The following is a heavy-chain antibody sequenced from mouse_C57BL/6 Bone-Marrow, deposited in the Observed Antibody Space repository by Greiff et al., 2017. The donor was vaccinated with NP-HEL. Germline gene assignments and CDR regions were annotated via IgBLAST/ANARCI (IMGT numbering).Heavy chain of an antibody. CDR1: GYTFTSYW. D-gene: IGHD3-1*01. CDR2: IYPGNSDT. V-gene: IGHV1-5*01. Sequence: EVQLQQSGTVLARPGASVKMSCKTSGYTFTSYWMHWVKQRPGQGLEWIGAIYPGNSDTSYNQKFKGKAKLTAVTSASTAYMELSSLTNEDSAVYYCTRESGTGAWFAYWGQGTLVTVSA. J-gene: IGHJ3*01. CDR3: TRESGTGAWFAY.